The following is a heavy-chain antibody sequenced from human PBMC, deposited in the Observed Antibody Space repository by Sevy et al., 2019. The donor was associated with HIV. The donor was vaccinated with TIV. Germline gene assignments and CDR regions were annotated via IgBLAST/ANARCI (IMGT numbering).Heavy chain of an antibody. J-gene: IGHJ5*02. CDR3: AKDRPRPYYDFWGGWGANWFDP. D-gene: IGHD3-3*01. CDR2: ISYDGSNK. CDR1: GFTFSSYG. V-gene: IGHV3-30*18. Sequence: GGSLRLSCAASGFTFSSYGMHWVRQAPGKGLEWVAVISYDGSNKYYADSVKGRFTISRDNSKNTLYLQMNSLRAEDTAVYYCAKDRPRPYYDFWGGWGANWFDPWGQGTLVTVSS.